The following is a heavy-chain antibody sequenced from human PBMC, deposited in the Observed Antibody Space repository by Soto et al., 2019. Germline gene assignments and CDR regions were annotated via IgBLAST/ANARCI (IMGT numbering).Heavy chain of an antibody. CDR2: ISAYNGNT. CDR3: ARDPIYSSSWYGGYNWFDP. J-gene: IGHJ5*02. V-gene: IGHV1-18*01. Sequence: QVQLVQSGAEVKKPGASVKVSCKASGYTFTSYGISWVRQAPGQGLEWMGWISAYNGNTNYAQKLQGSVTMTPDTSTSTAYMELRSLRSDDTAVYYCARDPIYSSSWYGGYNWFDPWGQGTLVTVSS. CDR1: GYTFTSYG. D-gene: IGHD6-13*01.